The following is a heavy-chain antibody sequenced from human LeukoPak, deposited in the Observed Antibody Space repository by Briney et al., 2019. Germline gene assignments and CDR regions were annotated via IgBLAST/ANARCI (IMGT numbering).Heavy chain of an antibody. CDR2: TRNKATGYTT. Sequence: PGGSLRLSCAASGFTFSDHYMDWVRQAPGKGLEWVGRTRNKATGYTTEYAASVRGRFTISRDDSKDSLYLQMNSLKTEDTAVYYCVKGEQRPGVVYLYYWGQGTLVTVS. CDR1: GFTFSDHY. D-gene: IGHD2-8*02. CDR3: VKGEQRPGVVYLYY. J-gene: IGHJ4*02. V-gene: IGHV3-72*01.